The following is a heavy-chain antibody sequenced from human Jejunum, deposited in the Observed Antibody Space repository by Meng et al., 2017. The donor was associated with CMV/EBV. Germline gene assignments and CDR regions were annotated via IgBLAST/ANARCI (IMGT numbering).Heavy chain of an antibody. D-gene: IGHD4-23*01. CDR1: GGPISRTGTC. V-gene: IGHV4-39*01. J-gene: IGHJ4*02. CDR3: VRHTFSGNPGGIDS. Sequence: QLRLGEAGPGLVKSSDTLALPCTVSGGPISRTGTCGGWIRQPPRKGLEWIGSQCHADDTYYNPSLMGRVTISVDTSKNQVSLKLTSVTAADTSIYYCVRHTFSGNPGGIDSWGQGILVTVSS. CDR2: QCHADDT.